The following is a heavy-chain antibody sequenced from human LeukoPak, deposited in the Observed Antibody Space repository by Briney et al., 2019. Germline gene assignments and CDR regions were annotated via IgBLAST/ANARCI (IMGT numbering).Heavy chain of an antibody. J-gene: IGHJ6*02. CDR1: GYTFTSYD. V-gene: IGHV1-8*01. CDR2: MNPNSGNT. D-gene: IGHD6-19*01. Sequence: GASVKVSCKASGYTFTSYDLNWVRQATGQGLKWMGWMNPNSGNTGYAQKFQGRVTMTRDTSISTAYMELSSLRSEDTAVYYCARGPSVYSSGWYWGYYYYGMDVWGQGTTVTVSS. CDR3: ARGPSVYSSGWYWGYYYYGMDV.